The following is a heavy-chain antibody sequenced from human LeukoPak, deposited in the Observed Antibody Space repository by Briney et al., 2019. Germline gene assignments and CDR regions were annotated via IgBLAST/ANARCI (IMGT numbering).Heavy chain of an antibody. CDR2: IYYSGST. J-gene: IGHJ4*02. V-gene: IGHV4-30-4*08. D-gene: IGHD3-22*01. CDR1: GGSISSGDYY. Sequence: SQTLSLTCTVSGGSISSGDYYWSWIRQPPGKGLEWIGYIYYSGSTYYNPSLKSRVTISVDTSKNQFSLKLSSVTAADTAVYYCARVTYYYDSTFGYWGQGTLVTVSS. CDR3: ARVTYYYDSTFGY.